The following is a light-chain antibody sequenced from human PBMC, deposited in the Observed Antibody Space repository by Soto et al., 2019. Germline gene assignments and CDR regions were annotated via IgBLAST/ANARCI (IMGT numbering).Light chain of an antibody. CDR2: DVS. CDR3: SSHTSTSTSYV. V-gene: IGLV2-14*01. Sequence: QSALTQPASVSGSPGQSITISCTGTSSDVGGYNYASWYQQHPGKPPKLMIYDVSNRPSGVSNRFSGSKSANTASLTISGLQAEDEDHYYCSSHTSTSTSYVFGTGTKVTVL. J-gene: IGLJ1*01. CDR1: SSDVGGYNY.